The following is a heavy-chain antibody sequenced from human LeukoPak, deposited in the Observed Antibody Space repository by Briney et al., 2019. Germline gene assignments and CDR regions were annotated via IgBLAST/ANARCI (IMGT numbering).Heavy chain of an antibody. Sequence: GGSLRLSCAASGFTFSSYAMSWVRQAPGKGLEWVSAISGSGGSTYYADSVKGRFTISRDNSKNTLYLQMNSLRAEDTAVYYCAKLHAVQLRLWFGELLSYFQHWSQGTLVTVSS. J-gene: IGHJ1*01. CDR3: AKLHAVQLRLWFGELLSYFQH. V-gene: IGHV3-23*01. CDR2: ISGSGGST. D-gene: IGHD3-10*01. CDR1: GFTFSSYA.